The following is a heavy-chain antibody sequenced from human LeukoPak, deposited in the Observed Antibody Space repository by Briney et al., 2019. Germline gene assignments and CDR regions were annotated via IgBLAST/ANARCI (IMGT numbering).Heavy chain of an antibody. D-gene: IGHD6-13*01. Sequence: ASVKVSCKASGYTFTSYGISWVRQAPGQGLEWMGWISAYNGNTNYAQKLQGGVTMTTDTSTSTAYMELRSLRSDDTAVYYCARDSLAAAGRRRYYYYGMDVWGQGTTVTVSS. J-gene: IGHJ6*02. CDR1: GYTFTSYG. CDR2: ISAYNGNT. V-gene: IGHV1-18*01. CDR3: ARDSLAAAGRRRYYYYGMDV.